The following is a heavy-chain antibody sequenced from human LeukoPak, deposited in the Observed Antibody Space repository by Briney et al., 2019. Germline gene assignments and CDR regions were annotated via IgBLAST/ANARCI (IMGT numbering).Heavy chain of an antibody. Sequence: GGSLRLSCAASGFTFSGYAMNWVRQAPGKGLEWLSHISSTGGTIYYADSVKGRLTVSRDNAKNSLYLQMNSLRAEDTAVCYCAKSDPYGDSLIEIWGQGALVTVSS. J-gene: IGHJ4*02. D-gene: IGHD4-17*01. CDR1: GFTFSGYA. CDR3: AKSDPYGDSLIEI. CDR2: ISSTGGTI. V-gene: IGHV3-48*03.